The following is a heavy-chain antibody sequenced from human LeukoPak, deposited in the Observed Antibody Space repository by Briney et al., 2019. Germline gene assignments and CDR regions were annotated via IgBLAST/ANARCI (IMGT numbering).Heavy chain of an antibody. J-gene: IGHJ3*02. D-gene: IGHD3-22*01. V-gene: IGHV3-74*01. CDR3: TRGVVLNAFDI. Sequence: GGSLRLSCAASGFTFSYYLMHWVRQAPGRRLVWVSRINSDGSITNYADAVKGRLTVTSDNAKNTLYLQMNSLRAEDAAVYYCTRGVVLNAFDIWGQGTMVTVSS. CDR1: GFTFSYYL. CDR2: INSDGSIT.